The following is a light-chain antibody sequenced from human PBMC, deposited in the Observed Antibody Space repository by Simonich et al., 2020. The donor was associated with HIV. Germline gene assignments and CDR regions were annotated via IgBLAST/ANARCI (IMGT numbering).Light chain of an antibody. Sequence: EIVMTQSPATLSVSPGERATLSCRASQSVGINLAWYQQKPGQAPRLLIYGASTRATGIPARFSGRGSGTDFTLTISSLEPEDFAVYYCQQRSNWPLTFGPGTKVDIK. CDR2: GAS. CDR1: QSVGIN. V-gene: IGKV3-15*01. J-gene: IGKJ3*01. CDR3: QQRSNWPLT.